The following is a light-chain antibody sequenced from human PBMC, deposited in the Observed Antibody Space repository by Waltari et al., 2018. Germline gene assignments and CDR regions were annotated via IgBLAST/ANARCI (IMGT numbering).Light chain of an antibody. CDR1: RSDVGGYNY. V-gene: IGLV2-8*01. J-gene: IGLJ1*01. Sequence: QYALTQPPSASGSPGQSVTISCAGPRSDVGGYNYVPWYQHHPGKAPKLIIYEVTKRPSGVPDRFSGSKSGNTASLTVSGLQAEDESDYYCSSYGGSNNFYVFGTGTKVSVL. CDR2: EVT. CDR3: SSYGGSNNFYV.